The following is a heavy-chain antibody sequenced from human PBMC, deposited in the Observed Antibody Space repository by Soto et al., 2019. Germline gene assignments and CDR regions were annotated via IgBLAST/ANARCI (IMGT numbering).Heavy chain of an antibody. D-gene: IGHD4-4*01. CDR3: ARESGALTVTRYNWFDP. J-gene: IGHJ5*02. Sequence: QVQLVESGGGVVQPGRSLRLSCAASGFTFSSYGMHWVRQAPGKGLDWVAVIWYDGSNKYYADSVKGRFTISRDNSKKTLYLQMNSLRDEDTAVYYCARESGALTVTRYNWFDPWGQGTLVTVSS. CDR2: IWYDGSNK. CDR1: GFTFSSYG. V-gene: IGHV3-33*01.